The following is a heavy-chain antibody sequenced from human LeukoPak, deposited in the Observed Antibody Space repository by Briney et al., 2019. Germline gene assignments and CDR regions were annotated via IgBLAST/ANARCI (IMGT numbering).Heavy chain of an antibody. J-gene: IGHJ5*02. CDR2: IIPIFGTA. Sequence: GASVKVSCKASGGTFSSYAISWVRQAPGQGLEWMGGIIPIFGTANYAQKFQGRVTITADKSTSTAYMELSSLRSEDTAVYYCAREARGAWIQPYGYVSWGQGTLVTVSS. CDR1: GGTFSSYA. V-gene: IGHV1-69*06. D-gene: IGHD5-18*01. CDR3: AREARGAWIQPYGYVS.